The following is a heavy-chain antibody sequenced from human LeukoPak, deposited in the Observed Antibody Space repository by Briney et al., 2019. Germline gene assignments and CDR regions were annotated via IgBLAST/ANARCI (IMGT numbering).Heavy chain of an antibody. Sequence: GESLKISCKASGYTFTSYAMHWVRQAPGQRLEWMGWINAGNGNTKYSQEFQGRVTITRDTSASTAYMELSSLRSEDMAVYYCARALYYYDSSGYYYYFDYWGQGTLVTVSS. CDR3: ARALYYYDSSGYYYYFDY. D-gene: IGHD3-22*01. J-gene: IGHJ4*02. CDR2: INAGNGNT. CDR1: GYTFTSYA. V-gene: IGHV1-3*03.